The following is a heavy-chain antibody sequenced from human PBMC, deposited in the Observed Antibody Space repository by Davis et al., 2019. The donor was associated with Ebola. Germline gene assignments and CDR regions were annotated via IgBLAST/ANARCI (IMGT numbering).Heavy chain of an antibody. CDR3: ARGWIQLWFAYYYYYGMDV. CDR1: GGSFSGYY. CDR2: INHSGST. D-gene: IGHD5-18*01. Sequence: SETLSLTCAVYGGSFSGYYWSWIRQPPGKGLEWIGEINHSGSTNYNPSLKSRVTISVDTSKNQFSLKLSSVTAADTAVYYCARGWIQLWFAYYYYYGMDVWGQGTTVTVSS. J-gene: IGHJ6*02. V-gene: IGHV4-34*01.